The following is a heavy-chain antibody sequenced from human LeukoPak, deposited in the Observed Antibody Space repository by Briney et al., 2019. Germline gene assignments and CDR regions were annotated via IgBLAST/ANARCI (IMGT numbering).Heavy chain of an antibody. V-gene: IGHV1-2*02. CDR1: GYTFTGYY. D-gene: IGHD2-21*01. CDR3: ARDEGLSPYCGGDCYPTSFDY. J-gene: IGHJ4*02. CDR2: INPNSGGT. Sequence: WASVKVSCKASGYTFTGYYMHWVRQAPGQGLEWMGWINPNSGGTNYAQKFQGRVTMTRDTSISTAYMELSRLRSDDTAVYYCARDEGLSPYCGGDCYPTSFDYWGQGTLVTVSS.